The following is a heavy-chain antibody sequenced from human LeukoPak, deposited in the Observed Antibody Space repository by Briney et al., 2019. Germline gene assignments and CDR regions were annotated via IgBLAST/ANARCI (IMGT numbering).Heavy chain of an antibody. Sequence: ASVKVSCKASGYTFTNYGIPWVRQAPGQGLEYLGWINTDTRNTYYAQNLQGRVTMTTDTSTNTAYMDLRSLRSDDTAVYYCARKIVGVYSYDYWGQGTLVTVSS. CDR2: INTDTRNT. V-gene: IGHV1-18*01. CDR3: ARKIVGVYSYDY. J-gene: IGHJ4*02. D-gene: IGHD1-26*01. CDR1: GYTFTNYG.